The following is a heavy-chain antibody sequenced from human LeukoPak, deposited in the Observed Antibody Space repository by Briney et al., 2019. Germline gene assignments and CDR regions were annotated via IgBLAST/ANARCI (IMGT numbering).Heavy chain of an antibody. V-gene: IGHV4-59*01. CDR3: ARGSGGYHYDH. D-gene: IGHD3-22*01. CDR2: FFYSGIT. J-gene: IGHJ5*02. CDR1: GGSISSYY. Sequence: PSETLSLTCTVSGGSISSYYWGWIRQPPGKGLEWIGYFFYSGITNYNPSLKSRVTISVDTSKNQFSLKLSSVTAADTAVYYCARGSGGYHYDHWGQGTLVTVSS.